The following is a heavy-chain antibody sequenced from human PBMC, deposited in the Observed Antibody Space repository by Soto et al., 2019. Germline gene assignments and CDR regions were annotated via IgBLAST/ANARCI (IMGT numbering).Heavy chain of an antibody. J-gene: IGHJ5*02. CDR3: ARGRRITMIVVVNYNWFDP. Sequence: PSETLSLTCAVYGGSFSGYYWSWIRQPPGKGLEWIGEINHSGSTNYNPSLKSRVTISVDTSKNQFSLKLSSVTAADTAVYYCARGRRITMIVVVNYNWFDPWGQGTLVTVSS. V-gene: IGHV4-34*01. D-gene: IGHD3-22*01. CDR1: GGSFSGYY. CDR2: INHSGST.